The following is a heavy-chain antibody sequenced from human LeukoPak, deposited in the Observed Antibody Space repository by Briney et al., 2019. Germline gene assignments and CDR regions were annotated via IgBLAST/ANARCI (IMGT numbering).Heavy chain of an antibody. Sequence: PSETLSLTCTVSGGSIRSSSYYWGWIRQPPGKGLEWIGNIYYSGSTYYNPSLKSRLTISVDTSKYQFSLKLSSVTAADTAVYYCARQPPYYYGLDVWGQGTTVTVSS. CDR2: IYYSGST. V-gene: IGHV4-39*01. CDR1: GGSIRSSSYY. CDR3: ARQPPYYYGLDV. J-gene: IGHJ6*02.